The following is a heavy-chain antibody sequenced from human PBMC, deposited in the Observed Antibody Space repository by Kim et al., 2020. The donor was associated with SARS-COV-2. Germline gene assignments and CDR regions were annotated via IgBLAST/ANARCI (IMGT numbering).Heavy chain of an antibody. V-gene: IGHV3-30*04. D-gene: IGHD1-26*01. CDR2: ISYDGSNK. Sequence: GGSLRLSCAASGFTFSSYAMHWVRQAPGKGLEWVAVISYDGSNKYYADSVKGRFTISRDNSKNTLYLQMNSLRAEDTAVYYCAREAWSPGRDFDYWGQGTLVTVSS. J-gene: IGHJ4*02. CDR1: GFTFSSYA. CDR3: AREAWSPGRDFDY.